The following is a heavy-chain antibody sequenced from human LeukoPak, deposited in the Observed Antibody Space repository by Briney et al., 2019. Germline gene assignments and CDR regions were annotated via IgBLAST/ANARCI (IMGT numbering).Heavy chain of an antibody. CDR3: AAPYSSTWFDY. D-gene: IGHD6-13*01. J-gene: IGHJ4*02. Sequence: AASVKVSCKASGFTFTTRSAVQWVRQARGQRLEWIGWIVVGSDNTNYAQKFQERVTITRDMSTSTAYMELSSRRSEDTAVYYCAAPYSSTWFDYWGQGTLVTVSS. CDR1: GFTFTTRSA. CDR2: IVVGSDNT. V-gene: IGHV1-58*01.